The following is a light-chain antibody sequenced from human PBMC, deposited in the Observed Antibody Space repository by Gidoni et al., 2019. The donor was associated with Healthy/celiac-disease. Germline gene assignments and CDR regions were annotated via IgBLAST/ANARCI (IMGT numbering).Light chain of an antibody. CDR1: LSVSSSY. Sequence: EMGLTQSPGTLSWSQGERATLSGRASLSVSSSYLAWYQQKPGQAPSLLIYGASSRATGIPDRFSGSGSGTDFTLTISRLEPEDFAVYYCQQYGSSLYTFGQGTKLEIK. V-gene: IGKV3-20*01. CDR2: GAS. J-gene: IGKJ2*01. CDR3: QQYGSSLYT.